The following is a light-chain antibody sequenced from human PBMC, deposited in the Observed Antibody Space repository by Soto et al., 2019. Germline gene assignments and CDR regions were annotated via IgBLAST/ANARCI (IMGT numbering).Light chain of an antibody. Sequence: QSVLTQPASVSGSPGQSITISCTETSSDVGSYNLVSWYQQHPGKAPKLMIYEGSKRPSGVSNRFSGSKSGNTASLTISGLQAEDEADYYCCSYAGSSTFFGTGTKVTVL. CDR3: CSYAGSSTF. CDR2: EGS. J-gene: IGLJ1*01. V-gene: IGLV2-23*03. CDR1: SSDVGSYNL.